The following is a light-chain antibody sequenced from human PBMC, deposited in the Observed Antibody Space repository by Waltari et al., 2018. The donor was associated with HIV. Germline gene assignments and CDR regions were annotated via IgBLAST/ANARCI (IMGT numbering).Light chain of an antibody. CDR2: AVS. Sequence: IQLTQSLSFLSASAGDIVRLTCRATQGVGSYLAWYQKKPGKAPNLLIYAVSVLQSGVPSRFSGSGSGTEFTLTISGLQPEDLATYYCQQLKTYPVTFGGGTKVDSK. CDR1: QGVGSY. V-gene: IGKV1-9*01. CDR3: QQLKTYPVT. J-gene: IGKJ4*01.